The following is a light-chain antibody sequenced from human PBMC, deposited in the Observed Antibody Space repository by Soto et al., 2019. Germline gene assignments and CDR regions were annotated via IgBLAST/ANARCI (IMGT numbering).Light chain of an antibody. J-gene: IGLJ2*01. V-gene: IGLV1-40*01. CDR2: TNN. CDR1: SSNIGAGYD. CDR3: QSYDSSLSGYVV. Sequence: QLVLTQPPSVSGAPGQRVTISCTGSSSNIGAGYDVHWYQQLPGTAPKVLIYTNNNRPSGVPDRFSGSKSGTSASLAITGLQAEDEGDYYCQSYDSSLSGYVVFGGGTKVTVL.